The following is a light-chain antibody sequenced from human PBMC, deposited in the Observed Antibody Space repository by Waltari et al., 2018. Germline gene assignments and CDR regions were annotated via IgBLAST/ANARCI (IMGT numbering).Light chain of an antibody. Sequence: QSALTQPAPVSGSPGQSITISCTGTSSDIGGSHYVSWYQQLPGRAPKLFIYDVSNRPSGVSNRFSGSKSGNTASLTISGLQGEDEADYYCSSYVSSSTLELFGGGTSLAVL. CDR3: SSYVSSSTLEL. CDR2: DVS. J-gene: IGLJ2*01. CDR1: SSDIGGSHY. V-gene: IGLV2-14*03.